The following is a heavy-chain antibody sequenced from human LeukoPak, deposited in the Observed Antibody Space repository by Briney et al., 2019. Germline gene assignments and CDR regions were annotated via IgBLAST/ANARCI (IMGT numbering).Heavy chain of an antibody. Sequence: GGSLRLSCAASGFTFDDYGMSWVRQAPGKGLEWVSGINWDGGSTGYADSVKGRFTISRDNAKNSLYLQMNSLRAEDTALYYCASLGYCSGGSCSNFGYWGQGTLVTVSS. V-gene: IGHV3-20*04. CDR3: ASLGYCSGGSCSNFGY. CDR1: GFTFDDYG. D-gene: IGHD2-15*01. CDR2: INWDGGST. J-gene: IGHJ4*02.